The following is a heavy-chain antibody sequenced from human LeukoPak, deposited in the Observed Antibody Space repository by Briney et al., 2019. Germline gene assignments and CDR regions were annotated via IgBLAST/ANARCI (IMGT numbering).Heavy chain of an antibody. V-gene: IGHV1-8*03. D-gene: IGHD6-13*01. Sequence: GASVKVCCKASGYTFTSSYDISWVRQATGQGLEWMGWMNPNSGNTGYAQKFQGRVTITRNTSISTAYMELSSLRSEDTAVYYCARGGAAAGTSVDYWGQGTLVTVSS. J-gene: IGHJ4*02. CDR1: GYTFTSSYD. CDR3: ARGGAAAGTSVDY. CDR2: MNPNSGNT.